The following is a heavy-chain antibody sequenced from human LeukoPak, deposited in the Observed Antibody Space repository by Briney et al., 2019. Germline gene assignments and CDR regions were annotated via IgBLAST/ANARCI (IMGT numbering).Heavy chain of an antibody. Sequence: PSETLVLTCSVSGESIRKSPYHWGWVRQAPGKGLEWIGTVYDVGFNXXNPSXXSRADIILDTSKNQFSLKMTSVIAADTAVYYXARGGSWRETHYWGQGILVTVSS. J-gene: IGHJ4*02. CDR3: ARGGSWRETHY. CDR2: VYDVGFN. D-gene: IGHD5-24*01. V-gene: IGHV4-39*07. CDR1: GESIRKSPYH.